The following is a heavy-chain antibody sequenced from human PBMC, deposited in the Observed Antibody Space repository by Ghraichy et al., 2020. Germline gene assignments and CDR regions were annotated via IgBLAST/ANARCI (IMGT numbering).Heavy chain of an antibody. Sequence: SETLSLTCTVSGGSISSYYWSWIRQPPGKGLEWIGYIYYSGSTNYNPSLKSRVTISVDTSKNQFSLKLSSVTAADTAVYYCARLGARRGFDYWGQGTLVTVSS. D-gene: IGHD3-10*01. V-gene: IGHV4-59*01. CDR2: IYYSGST. J-gene: IGHJ4*02. CDR1: GGSISSYY. CDR3: ARLGARRGFDY.